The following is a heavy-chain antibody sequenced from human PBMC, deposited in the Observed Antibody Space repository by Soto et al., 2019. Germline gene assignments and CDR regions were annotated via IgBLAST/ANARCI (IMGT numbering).Heavy chain of an antibody. CDR2: INAGNGNT. V-gene: IGHV1-3*01. J-gene: IGHJ5*02. D-gene: IGHD2-2*01. CDR3: ARDIVVPAAIASGGWFNP. CDR1: GYTFTSYA. Sequence: ASVKVSCKASGYTFTSYAMHWVRQAPGQRREWMGWINAGNGNTKYSQKFQGRVTITRDTSASTAYMELSSLRSEDTAVYYCARDIVVPAAIASGGWFNPWGQGTLVTVSS.